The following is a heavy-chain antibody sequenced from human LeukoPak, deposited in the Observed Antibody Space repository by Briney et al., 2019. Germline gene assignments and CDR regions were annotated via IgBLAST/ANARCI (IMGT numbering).Heavy chain of an antibody. V-gene: IGHV1-2*06. D-gene: IGHD3-10*01. CDR2: INPKSGGT. J-gene: IGHJ5*02. Sequence: ASVKVSCKASGYTFTGYYMQWVRQAPGQGLEWMGRINPKSGGTNYAQKFQGRVTMTGDTSISTAYMELSGLRSDDAAVYYCARGSDDGENWFDPWGQGTLVTVSS. CDR3: ARGSDDGENWFDP. CDR1: GYTFTGYY.